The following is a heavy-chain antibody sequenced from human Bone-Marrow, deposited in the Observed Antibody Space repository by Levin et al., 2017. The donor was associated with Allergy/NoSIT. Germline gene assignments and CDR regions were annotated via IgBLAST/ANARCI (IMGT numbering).Heavy chain of an antibody. J-gene: IGHJ4*02. Sequence: PGGSLRLSCAASGFIFSSYNMNWVRQAPGKGLEWVASISGTSSYIYYADSVKGRFTISRDNAKNSLYLQMNSLRAADTAVYYCARVMFCSGGSCPQPVDYWGQGTLVTVSS. CDR1: GFIFSSYN. D-gene: IGHD2-15*01. CDR3: ARVMFCSGGSCPQPVDY. V-gene: IGHV3-21*06. CDR2: ISGTSSYI.